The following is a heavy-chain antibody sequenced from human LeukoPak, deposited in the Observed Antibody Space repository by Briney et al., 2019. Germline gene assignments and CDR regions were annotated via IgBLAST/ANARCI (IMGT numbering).Heavy chain of an antibody. J-gene: IGHJ6*02. D-gene: IGHD2-15*01. CDR3: VRGYSFGPYGMDV. V-gene: IGHV3-23*01. Sequence: GGSLRLSCAASGFIFSSYEMNWVRQAPGKGLEWVSGSSDSGTTTHYADAVKGRFTISRDNSKNTLYLQMSSLRAEDTAVYFCVRGYSFGPYGMDVWGQGTTVTVSS. CDR2: SSDSGTTT. CDR1: GFIFSSYE.